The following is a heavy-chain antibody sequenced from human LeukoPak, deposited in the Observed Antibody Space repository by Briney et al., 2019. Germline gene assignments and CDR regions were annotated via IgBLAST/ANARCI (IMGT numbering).Heavy chain of an antibody. J-gene: IGHJ5*02. CDR1: GGSISSGSYY. Sequence: SETLSLTCTVSGGSISSGSYYWSWIRQPAGKGLEWIGRIYTSGSTNYNPSLKSRVTISVDTSKNQFSLKLSSVTAADTAVYYCARDWVPAKGGNWFDPWGQGTLVTVSS. V-gene: IGHV4-61*02. D-gene: IGHD2-2*01. CDR2: IYTSGST. CDR3: ARDWVPAKGGNWFDP.